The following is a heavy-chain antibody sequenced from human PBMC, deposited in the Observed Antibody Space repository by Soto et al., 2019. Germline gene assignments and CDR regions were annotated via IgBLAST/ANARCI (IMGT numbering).Heavy chain of an antibody. Sequence: EAQLVESGGGLVQPGGSLRLSCVASGFTFSDHWMQWVRQVPGERPAWVSRINSDGSVTADADSVRGRVTISRDNAKNTLYLQMNSLRVDDTAMYYCVRQYSDYDIWGQGTMVTVSS. V-gene: IGHV3-74*03. CDR3: VRQYSDYDI. D-gene: IGHD4-17*01. CDR2: INSDGSVT. CDR1: GFTFSDHW. J-gene: IGHJ3*02.